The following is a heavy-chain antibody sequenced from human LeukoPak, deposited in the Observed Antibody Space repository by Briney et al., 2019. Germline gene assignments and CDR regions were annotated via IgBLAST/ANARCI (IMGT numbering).Heavy chain of an antibody. V-gene: IGHV3-23*01. CDR1: GFTFSSHA. D-gene: IGHD3-16*01. Sequence: GGSLRLSCAASGFTFSSHAMSWVRQAPGTGLQWVSIITGSGGDTNYADSVKGRFTISRDNSKNTLYLQLNSLRAEDTAAYYSAKHVRPGGPDYIDYWGQGALVTVSS. J-gene: IGHJ4*02. CDR2: ITGSGGDT. CDR3: AKHVRPGGPDYIDY.